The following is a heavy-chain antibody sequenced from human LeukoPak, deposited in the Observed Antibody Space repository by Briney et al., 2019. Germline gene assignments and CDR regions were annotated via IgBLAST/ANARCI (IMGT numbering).Heavy chain of an antibody. V-gene: IGHV4-39*07. Sequence: SETPSLTCTVSVRSISSSSYYWGWIRQPPGKGLEWIGSIYYSGSTYYNPSLKSRVTISVDTAKNQFSLKLSSVTAADTAVYYCARVVVAAGTTYWGQGTLVTVSS. J-gene: IGHJ4*02. CDR1: VRSISSSSYY. CDR2: IYYSGST. D-gene: IGHD6-13*01. CDR3: ARVVVAAGTTY.